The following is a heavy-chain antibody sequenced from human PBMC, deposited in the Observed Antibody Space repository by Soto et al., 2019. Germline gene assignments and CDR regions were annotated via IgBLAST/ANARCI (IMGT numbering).Heavy chain of an antibody. Sequence: GGSLRLSCAASGFTSSSYAMHWVRQAPGKGLEWVAVISYDGSNKYYADSVKGRFTISRDNSKNTLYLQMNSLRAEDTAVYYCARGWDYYYDSSGYYGSFDYWGQGTLVTVSS. CDR1: GFTSSSYA. J-gene: IGHJ4*02. CDR3: ARGWDYYYDSSGYYGSFDY. D-gene: IGHD3-22*01. V-gene: IGHV3-30-3*01. CDR2: ISYDGSNK.